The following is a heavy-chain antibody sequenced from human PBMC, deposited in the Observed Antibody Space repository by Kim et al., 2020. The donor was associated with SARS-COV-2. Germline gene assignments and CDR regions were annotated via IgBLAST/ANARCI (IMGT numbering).Heavy chain of an antibody. V-gene: IGHV3-15*01. J-gene: IGHJ5*02. D-gene: IGHD6-13*01. CDR3: TTEPLRLAAARNWFDP. CDR1: GFTFTNAW. CDR2: IKSKTDGGTT. Sequence: GGSLRLSCAASGFTFTNAWMSWVRQAPGKGLEWVGRIKSKTDGGTTDYAAPVKGRFTISRDDSKNTLYLQMNSLKTEDTAVYYCTTEPLRLAAARNWFDPWGQGTLVIVSS.